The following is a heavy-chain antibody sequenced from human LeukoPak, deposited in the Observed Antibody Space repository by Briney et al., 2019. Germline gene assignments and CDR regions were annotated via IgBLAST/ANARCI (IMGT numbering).Heavy chain of an antibody. J-gene: IGHJ4*02. CDR1: GFTFSSYG. CDR3: AKGDNWNEDGGLGY. D-gene: IGHD1-1*01. V-gene: IGHV3-30*18. Sequence: GRSLRLSCAASGFTFSSYGMHWVRQAPGKGLEWVAVISYDGSNKYYADSVKGRFTISRDNSKNTLYLQMNNLRAEDTAVYYCAKGDNWNEDGGLGYWGQGTLVTVSS. CDR2: ISYDGSNK.